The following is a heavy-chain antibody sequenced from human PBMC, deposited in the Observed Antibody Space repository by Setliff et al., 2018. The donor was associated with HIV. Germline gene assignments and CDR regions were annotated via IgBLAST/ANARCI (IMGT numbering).Heavy chain of an antibody. CDR2: IYNSAST. CDR3: ARHSPSDY. J-gene: IGHJ4*02. Sequence: PSETLSLTCTVSGDSISTDYWTWIRPPPGKGLEWIGYIYNSASTSYNPSLKSRVTISVDTSKNQFSLKLSSVTAADTAVYYCARHSPSDYWGQGTLVTVSS. V-gene: IGHV4-59*08. CDR1: GDSISTDY.